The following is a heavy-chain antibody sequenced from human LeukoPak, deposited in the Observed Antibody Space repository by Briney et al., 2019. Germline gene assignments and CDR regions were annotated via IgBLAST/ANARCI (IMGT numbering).Heavy chain of an antibody. J-gene: IGHJ4*02. D-gene: IGHD6-19*01. CDR1: GFTFSSYG. Sequence: GGSLRLSCAASGFTFSSYGMNWVRQAPGKGLEWVAFIRYDGSKKYSADSVKGRFTISRDNSKNTLYLQMNSLRAEDTAVYYCAKVRTVYSSGPIDYWGQGTLVTVSS. CDR2: IRYDGSKK. V-gene: IGHV3-30*02. CDR3: AKVRTVYSSGPIDY.